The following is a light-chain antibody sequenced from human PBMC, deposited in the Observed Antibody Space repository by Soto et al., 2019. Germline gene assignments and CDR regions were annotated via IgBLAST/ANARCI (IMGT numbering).Light chain of an antibody. CDR1: SSDVGNNNH. J-gene: IGLJ1*01. CDR2: EVD. CDR3: TSYTSSRXYV. V-gene: IGLV2-14*02. Sequence: QSALTQPASVSGSPGQSITVSCTGTSSDVGNNNHVCWYQQHPGKAPKLIIYEVDKRPSGVSSRFSGSKSGNTASLTISGLRAEDEADYSCTSYTSSRXYVFGIGTKVTVL.